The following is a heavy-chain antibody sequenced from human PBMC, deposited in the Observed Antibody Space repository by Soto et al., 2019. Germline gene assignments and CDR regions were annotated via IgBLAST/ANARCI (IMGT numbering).Heavy chain of an antibody. CDR1: GFTCGDYA. Sequence: PGGSLRLSCTASGFTCGDYAMSWFRQATGKGLEWVGFIRSKAYVGTTEYAASVKGRFTISRDDAKSIAYLQMNSLKTEDTAVYYCTRDTTYSSSYPGDYYYYGMDVWGQGTTVTVSS. CDR2: IRSKAYVGTT. CDR3: TRDTTYSSSYPGDYYYYGMDV. V-gene: IGHV3-49*03. J-gene: IGHJ6*02. D-gene: IGHD6-13*01.